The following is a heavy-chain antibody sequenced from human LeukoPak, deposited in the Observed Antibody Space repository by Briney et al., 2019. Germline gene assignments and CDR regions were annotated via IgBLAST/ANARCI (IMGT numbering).Heavy chain of an antibody. Sequence: GGSLRLSCAASGFTLSSYAMSWVRQAPGKGLECVSTLSGGDGGTYYADSVKGRFTISRDNSKNTLYLQMNSLRAEDTAVYYCAKDGSLIGTPSDYWGQGTLITVSS. CDR1: GFTLSSYA. D-gene: IGHD1-20*01. CDR3: AKDGSLIGTPSDY. J-gene: IGHJ4*02. CDR2: LSGGDGGT. V-gene: IGHV3-23*01.